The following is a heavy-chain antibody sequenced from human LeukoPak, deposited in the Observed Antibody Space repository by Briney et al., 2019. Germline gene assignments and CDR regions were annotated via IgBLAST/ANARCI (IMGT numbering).Heavy chain of an antibody. Sequence: SQTLSLTCTVSGGSISSGSYYWSWIRQPAGKGLEWIGRIYTSGSTNYNPSLKSRVTISVDTSKNQFSLKLSSVTAADTAVYYCARDKGAAAGTFGYWGQGTLVTVSS. D-gene: IGHD6-13*01. V-gene: IGHV4-61*02. CDR3: ARDKGAAAGTFGY. CDR2: IYTSGST. CDR1: GGSISSGSYY. J-gene: IGHJ4*02.